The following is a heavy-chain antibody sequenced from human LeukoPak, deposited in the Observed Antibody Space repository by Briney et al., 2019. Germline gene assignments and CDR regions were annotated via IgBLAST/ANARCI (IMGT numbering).Heavy chain of an antibody. CDR3: AKDGSVLLWFGESDAFDI. Sequence: GGSLRLSCAASGFTFSCYAMSWVRQAPGKGLEWVSAISGSGGSTYYADSVKGRFTISRDNSKNTLYLQMNSLRAEDTAVYYCAKDGSVLLWFGESDAFDIWGQGTMVTVSS. J-gene: IGHJ3*02. D-gene: IGHD3-10*01. CDR1: GFTFSCYA. V-gene: IGHV3-23*01. CDR2: ISGSGGST.